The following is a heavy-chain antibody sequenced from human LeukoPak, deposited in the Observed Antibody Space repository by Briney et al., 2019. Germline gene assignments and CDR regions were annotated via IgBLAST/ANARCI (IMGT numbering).Heavy chain of an antibody. J-gene: IGHJ4*02. D-gene: IGHD2-15*01. CDR2: IYNTVDV. CDR1: GGSIIGSY. Sequence: SETLSLTCTVSGGSIIGSYWTWIRQSPGKSLEYIGYIYNTVDVNYSPSLKSRVTISIDMSGNQFSLKLSSVTAADTAVYYCARGREDIVVVLAAPSRFFDYWGQGTLVTVSS. CDR3: ARGREDIVVVLAAPSRFFDY. V-gene: IGHV4-59*08.